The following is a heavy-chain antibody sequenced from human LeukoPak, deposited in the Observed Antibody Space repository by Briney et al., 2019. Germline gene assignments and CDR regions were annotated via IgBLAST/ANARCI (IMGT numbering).Heavy chain of an antibody. CDR3: AREKDYYDSSVDY. CDR1: GYTFTGYY. CDR2: INPNSGGT. J-gene: IGHJ4*02. Sequence: ASVKVSCKASGYTFTGYYMHWVRQAPGQGLEWMGWINPNSGGTNYAQKFQGRVTMTRDTSIGTAYMELSRLRSDDTAVYYCAREKDYYDSSVDYWGQGTLVTVSS. D-gene: IGHD3-22*01. V-gene: IGHV1-2*02.